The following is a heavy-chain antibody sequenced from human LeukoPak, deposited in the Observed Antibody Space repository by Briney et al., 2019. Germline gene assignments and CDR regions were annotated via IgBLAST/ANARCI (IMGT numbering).Heavy chain of an antibody. CDR3: AKLLGSSRGPDGATKDY. V-gene: IGHV4-4*07. Sequence: SETLSLTCTVSGGSISSYYWSWIRQPAGKGLEWIGRIYTSGSTNYNPSLKSRVTMSVDTSKNQFSLKLSSVTAEDTAVYYCAKLLGSSRGPDGATKDYWGQGTLVTVSS. J-gene: IGHJ4*02. D-gene: IGHD3-22*01. CDR2: IYTSGST. CDR1: GGSISSYY.